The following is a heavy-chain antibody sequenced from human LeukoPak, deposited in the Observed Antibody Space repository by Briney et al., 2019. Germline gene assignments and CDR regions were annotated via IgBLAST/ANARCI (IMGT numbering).Heavy chain of an antibody. Sequence: PSETLSLTCTVSGGSISSGDYYWSWIRQPPGKGLEWIGYIYHSGSTYYNPSLTSRVTISVDTSTNQFSLKLTSVIAADTAMYFCARGRNPYYVWGTYRAYFDYWGQGTLVTVSS. CDR3: ARGRNPYYVWGTYRAYFDY. J-gene: IGHJ4*02. CDR1: GGSISSGDYY. CDR2: IYHSGST. D-gene: IGHD3-16*02. V-gene: IGHV4-30-4*01.